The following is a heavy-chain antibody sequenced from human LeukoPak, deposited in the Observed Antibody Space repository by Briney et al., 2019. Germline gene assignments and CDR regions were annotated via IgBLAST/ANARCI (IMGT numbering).Heavy chain of an antibody. CDR2: IYYSGST. J-gene: IGHJ2*01. Sequence: SETLSLTCAVSGGSISSSSYYWGWIRQPPGKGLEWIGSIYYSGSTYYNPSLKSRVTISVDTSKNQFSLKLSSVTAADTAVYYCARHETGDPVKTGYSDLWGRGTLVTVSS. V-gene: IGHV4-39*01. CDR3: ARHETGDPVKTGYSDL. CDR1: GGSISSSSYY. D-gene: IGHD7-27*01.